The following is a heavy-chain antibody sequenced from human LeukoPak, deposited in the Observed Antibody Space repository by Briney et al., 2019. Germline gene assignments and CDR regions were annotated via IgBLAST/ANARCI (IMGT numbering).Heavy chain of an antibody. CDR2: ISAYNGNT. CDR3: ASQGRDIAAAGTDLFDY. Sequence: GASLKVSCKASGYTFTSYGISWVRQAPGQRLEWMGCISAYNGNTNYAQKLQGRVTMTTDTATSTAYMELRSLRSDDTAVYYCASQGRDIAAAGTDLFDYWGQGTLVTVSS. D-gene: IGHD6-13*01. J-gene: IGHJ4*02. V-gene: IGHV1-18*01. CDR1: GYTFTSYG.